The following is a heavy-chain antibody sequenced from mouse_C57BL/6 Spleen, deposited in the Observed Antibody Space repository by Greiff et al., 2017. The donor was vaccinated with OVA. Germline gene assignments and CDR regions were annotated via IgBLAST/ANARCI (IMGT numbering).Heavy chain of an antibody. CDR1: GYTFTSYW. CDR3: ARHDYDDDFDY. CDR2: INPSNSGT. J-gene: IGHJ2*01. V-gene: IGHV1-53*01. D-gene: IGHD2-4*01. Sequence: QVQLQQPGAELVKPGASVKLSCKASGYTFTSYWMHWVKQRPGQGLEWIGNINPSNSGTNYNEKFKSKATLTEDKSSSTAYMQLSSLTSEDSAVYYCARHDYDDDFDYWGQGTTVTVSS.